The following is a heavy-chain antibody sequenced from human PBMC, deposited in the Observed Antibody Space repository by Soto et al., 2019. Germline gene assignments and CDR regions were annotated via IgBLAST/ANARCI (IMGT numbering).Heavy chain of an antibody. CDR1: GYTFTSYA. J-gene: IGHJ6*02. CDR2: INAGNGNT. Sequence: ASVKVSCKASGYTFTSYAMHWVRQAPGQRLEWMGWINAGNGNTKYSQKFQGRVTITRDTSASTAYMELSSLRSEDTAVYYCARDFGGSGSYRPAYYYYYGMDVWGQGTTVTVSS. CDR3: ARDFGGSGSYRPAYYYYYGMDV. D-gene: IGHD3-10*01. V-gene: IGHV1-3*01.